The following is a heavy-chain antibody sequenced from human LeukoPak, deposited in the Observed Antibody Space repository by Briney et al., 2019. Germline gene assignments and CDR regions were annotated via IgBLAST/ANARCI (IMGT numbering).Heavy chain of an antibody. J-gene: IGHJ4*02. CDR1: GGSISTFY. V-gene: IGHV4-59*08. CDR3: ARGVLNYYDSSGYQFDY. Sequence: SETLSLTCTVSGGSISTFYWNWIRQPPGKVLEWIGHIYYSGSTNYNPSLKSRVTISVDTSKNQFSLKLSSVTAADTAVYYCARGVLNYYDSSGYQFDYWGQGTLVTVSS. D-gene: IGHD3-22*01. CDR2: IYYSGST.